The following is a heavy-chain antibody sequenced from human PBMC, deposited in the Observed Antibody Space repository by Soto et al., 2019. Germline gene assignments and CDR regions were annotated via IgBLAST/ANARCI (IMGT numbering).Heavy chain of an antibody. Sequence: GGSLRLSYAASGFTFSSYWMHWVRQAPGKGLVWVSRINSDGSSTSYADSVKGRFTISRDNAKNTLYLQMNSLRAEDTAVYYCARGAHGSYYAFDIWGQGTMVTVSS. J-gene: IGHJ3*02. CDR2: INSDGSST. CDR3: ARGAHGSYYAFDI. D-gene: IGHD1-26*01. CDR1: GFTFSSYW. V-gene: IGHV3-74*01.